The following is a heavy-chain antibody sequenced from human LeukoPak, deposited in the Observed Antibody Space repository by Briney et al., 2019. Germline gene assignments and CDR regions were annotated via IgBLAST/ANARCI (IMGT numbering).Heavy chain of an antibody. J-gene: IGHJ4*02. V-gene: IGHV3-23*01. CDR1: GFIFSDYA. CDR3: AKDRLTYCSGGSCYGFDY. CDR2: MSAIGGTT. Sequence: GGSLRLSCAGSGFIFSDYAMTWVRQAPGKGLEWVSGMSAIGGTTYYTDSLKGRFTISRDNSKNMLYLQMNSLRAEDTAVYYCAKDRLTYCSGGSCYGFDYWGQGTLVTVSS. D-gene: IGHD2-15*01.